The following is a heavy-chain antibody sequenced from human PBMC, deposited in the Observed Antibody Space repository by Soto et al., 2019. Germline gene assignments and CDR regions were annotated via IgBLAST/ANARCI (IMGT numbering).Heavy chain of an antibody. Sequence: GGSLRLSCAASGCTFSNYAMSWVRQTPGKGLEWVSGIVAATGTTYYTDSVKGRFAISRDNSRNTLYLQMSILRAEDTAVYYCEKDLGFSAPTAFDFWGQGTLVTVSS. D-gene: IGHD3-16*01. CDR2: IVAATGTT. CDR3: EKDLGFSAPTAFDF. J-gene: IGHJ4*02. V-gene: IGHV3-23*01. CDR1: GCTFSNYA.